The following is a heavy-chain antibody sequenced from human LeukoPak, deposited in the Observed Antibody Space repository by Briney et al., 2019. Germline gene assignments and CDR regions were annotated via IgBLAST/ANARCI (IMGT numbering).Heavy chain of an antibody. J-gene: IGHJ4*02. CDR1: GFTFSDYY. Sequence: GGSLRLSCAASGFTFSDYYMSWIRQAPGKGLEWVSYISSSATTMYYADSVKGRFTISRDNAKNSLSLQMNSLRAEDTAVYYCASLEDDDDARFDYWGQGTLVTVSS. CDR3: ASLEDDDDARFDY. D-gene: IGHD1-1*01. CDR2: ISSSATTM. V-gene: IGHV3-11*01.